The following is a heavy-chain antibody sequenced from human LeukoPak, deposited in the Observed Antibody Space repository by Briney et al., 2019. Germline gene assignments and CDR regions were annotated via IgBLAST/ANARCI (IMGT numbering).Heavy chain of an antibody. CDR2: IIPIFGIA. J-gene: IGHJ6*02. V-gene: IGHV1-69*04. Sequence: PAASVKVSCKASGGTFSSYAISWVRQAPGQGLEWRGRIIPIFGIANYAQKFQGRVTITADKSTSTAYMELSSLRSEDTAVYYCARGCGGDCYSEDYYYGMDVWGQGTTVTVSS. CDR1: GGTFSSYA. CDR3: ARGCGGDCYSEDYYYGMDV. D-gene: IGHD2-21*02.